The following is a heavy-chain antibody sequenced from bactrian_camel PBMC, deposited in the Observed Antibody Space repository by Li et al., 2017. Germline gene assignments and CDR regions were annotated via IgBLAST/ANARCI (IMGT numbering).Heavy chain of an antibody. J-gene: IGHJ4*01. D-gene: IGHD5*01. CDR2: IYTGNRVT. Sequence: VQLVESGGGSVQPGGSLRLSCTASGDTYRSRCMGWFRQAPGKEREAVANIYTGNRVTHYADSVKGRFTISRDSAKNTMYLQLNSLKIEDMAMYYCTKFYYGLGSLGQGTQVTVS. V-gene: IGHV3S1*01. CDR1: GDTYRSRC.